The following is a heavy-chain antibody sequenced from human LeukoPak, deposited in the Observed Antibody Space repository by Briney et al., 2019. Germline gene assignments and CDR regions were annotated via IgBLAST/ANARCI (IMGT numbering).Heavy chain of an antibody. D-gene: IGHD3-10*01. Sequence: SETLSLTCTVSGGSISSSSYYWGWIRQPPGKGLEWIGEINHSGSTNYNPSLKSRVTISVDTSKNQFSLKLSSVTAADTAVYYRARGWYCYGSGSYRWFDPWGQGTLVTVSS. CDR1: GGSISSSSYY. CDR2: INHSGST. J-gene: IGHJ5*02. V-gene: IGHV4-39*07. CDR3: ARGWYCYGSGSYRWFDP.